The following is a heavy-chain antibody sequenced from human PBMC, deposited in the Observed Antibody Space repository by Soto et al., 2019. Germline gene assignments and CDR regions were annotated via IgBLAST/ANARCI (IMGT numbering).Heavy chain of an antibody. D-gene: IGHD1-1*01. CDR3: ARGRYGDY. Sequence: QVHLVQSGAEVKKPGASVKVSCQGSGYAFTTYGITWVRQAPGQGLEWMGWISAHNGNTNYAQKLQGRVTVTRDTSTSTAYMELRSLRYDYTGVYYCARGRYGDYWGQGALVNVSS. CDR1: GYAFTTYG. V-gene: IGHV1-18*01. J-gene: IGHJ4*02. CDR2: ISAHNGNT.